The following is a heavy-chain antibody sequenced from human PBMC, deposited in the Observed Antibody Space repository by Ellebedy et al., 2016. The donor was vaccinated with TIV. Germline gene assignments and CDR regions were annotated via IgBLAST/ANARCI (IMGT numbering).Heavy chain of an antibody. J-gene: IGHJ4*02. CDR3: ARVFSEISIAAAFY. V-gene: IGHV1-2*02. Sequence: AASVTVSCKASGYTFTSYYMHWVRQAPGQGLEWMGWINPNSGGTNYAQKFQGRVTMTRDTSISTAYMELSRLRSDDTAVYYCARVFSEISIAAAFYWGQGTLVTVSS. D-gene: IGHD6-13*01. CDR2: INPNSGGT. CDR1: GYTFTSYY.